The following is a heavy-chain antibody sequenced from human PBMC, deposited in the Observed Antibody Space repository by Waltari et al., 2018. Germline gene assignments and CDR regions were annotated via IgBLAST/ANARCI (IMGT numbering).Heavy chain of an antibody. CDR2: ISDSGVVT. V-gene: IGHV3-23*01. CDR1: AFTFINSA. Sequence: EGHLLESGGGLVQPGGSLRLSCVAAAFTFINSAMSWVRQAPGKGLEWFSGISDSGVVTKYADSVKGRFTVSRDNSKNTLYLQLNSLRAEDTAVYYCARHLYSIDYLELDNWGQGTLVTVSS. J-gene: IGHJ4*02. D-gene: IGHD3-22*01. CDR3: ARHLYSIDYLELDN.